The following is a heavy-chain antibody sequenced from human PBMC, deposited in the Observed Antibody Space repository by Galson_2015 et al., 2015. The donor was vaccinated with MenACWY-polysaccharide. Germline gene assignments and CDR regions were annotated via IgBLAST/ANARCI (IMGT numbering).Heavy chain of an antibody. Sequence: SVKVSCKASGYTFTSYDINWVRQASGQGLEWMGWMNPNSGNTGYPQKFQGRVTMTRNTSISTAYMELSSLRSDDTAVYYCARGTAPAGIAAGKVLNDSWGQGTLVTVSS. J-gene: IGHJ4*02. CDR1: GYTFTSYD. CDR3: ARGTAPAGIAAGKVLNDS. CDR2: MNPNSGNT. V-gene: IGHV1-8*01. D-gene: IGHD6-25*01.